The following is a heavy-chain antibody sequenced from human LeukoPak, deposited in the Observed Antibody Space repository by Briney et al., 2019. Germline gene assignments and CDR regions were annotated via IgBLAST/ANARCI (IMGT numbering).Heavy chain of an antibody. CDR3: ARDSSVAAAIFDP. CDR2: INPNSGGT. Sequence: ASVEVSCKASGYTFTGYYMHWVRQAPGQGLEWMGWINPNSGGTNYAQKFQGRVTMTRDTSISTAYMELSRLRSDDTAVYYCARDSSVAAAIFDPWGQGTLVTVSS. V-gene: IGHV1-2*02. CDR1: GYTFTGYY. J-gene: IGHJ5*02. D-gene: IGHD2-15*01.